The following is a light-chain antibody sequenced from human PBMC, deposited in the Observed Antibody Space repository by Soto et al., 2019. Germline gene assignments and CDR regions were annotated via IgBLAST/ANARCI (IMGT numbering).Light chain of an antibody. CDR3: CSYATSSTYV. J-gene: IGLJ1*01. CDR2: EDT. Sequence: QSALTQPASVSGSPGQSIAISCTGNSSDVGSYNLVSWYQQHPGKAPKLMIYEDTKRPSGVSDRFSGSKSGNTASLTISGLQAEDEADYYCCSYATSSTYVFGTGTKLTVL. CDR1: SSDVGSYNL. V-gene: IGLV2-23*01.